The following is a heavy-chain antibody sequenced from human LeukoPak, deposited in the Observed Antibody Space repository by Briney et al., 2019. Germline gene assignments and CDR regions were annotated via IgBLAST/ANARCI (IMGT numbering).Heavy chain of an antibody. Sequence: GASVKVSCKASGYTFTSYGISWVRQAPGQGLKWMGWISAYNGNTNYAQKLQGRVTMTTDTSTSTAYMELRSLRSDDTAVYYCATGGYCSSTSCYTHEYFQHWGQGALVTVSS. CDR1: GYTFTSYG. V-gene: IGHV1-18*01. J-gene: IGHJ1*01. CDR2: ISAYNGNT. CDR3: ATGGYCSSTSCYTHEYFQH. D-gene: IGHD2-2*02.